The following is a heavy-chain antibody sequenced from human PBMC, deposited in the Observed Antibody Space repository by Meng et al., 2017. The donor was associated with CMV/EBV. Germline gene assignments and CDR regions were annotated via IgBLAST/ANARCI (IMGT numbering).Heavy chain of an antibody. D-gene: IGHD1-26*01. Sequence: GSGYSCTRYWSGWVRQMPGKGREWMGIIDPGESDTRYRPAFKGQVTISADKAISTAYLRWSSLKASDTAMYYCARRGQWELLNAFDIWGQGTMVTVSS. CDR2: IDPGESDT. V-gene: IGHV5-51*01. J-gene: IGHJ3*02. CDR1: GYSCTRYW. CDR3: ARRGQWELLNAFDI.